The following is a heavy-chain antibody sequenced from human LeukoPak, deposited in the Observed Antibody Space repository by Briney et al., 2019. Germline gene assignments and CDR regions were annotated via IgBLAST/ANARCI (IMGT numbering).Heavy chain of an antibody. CDR1: GGSFSGYY. J-gene: IGHJ6*02. CDR3: ARGRTVTRTTYYYYYYGMDV. CDR2: INHSGST. D-gene: IGHD2-2*01. V-gene: IGHV4-34*01. Sequence: SETLSLTCAVYGGSFSGYYWSWIRQPPGKGLEWIGEINHSGSTNYNPSLKSRVTISVDTSKNQFSLKLSSVTAADTAVYYCARGRTVTRTTYYYYYYGMDVWGQGTTVTVSS.